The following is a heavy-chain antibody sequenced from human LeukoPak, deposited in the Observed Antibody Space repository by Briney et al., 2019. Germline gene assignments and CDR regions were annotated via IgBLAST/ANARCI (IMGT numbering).Heavy chain of an antibody. D-gene: IGHD5-18*01. CDR1: GGSISSSSYY. J-gene: IGHJ4*02. Sequence: PSETLSLTCTASGGSISSSSYYWGWLRQPPGKGLEWIGSIYYSGSTYYNPSLKSRVTISVDTSKNQFSLKLSSVTAADTAVYYCARSRRYSYGSDFDYWGQGTLVTVSS. CDR2: IYYSGST. CDR3: ARSRRYSYGSDFDY. V-gene: IGHV4-39*01.